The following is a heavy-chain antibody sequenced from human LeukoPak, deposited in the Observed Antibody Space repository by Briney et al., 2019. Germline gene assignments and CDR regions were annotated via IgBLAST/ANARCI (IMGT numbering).Heavy chain of an antibody. D-gene: IGHD1-7*01. CDR2: INHSGST. CDR3: ARGQINWNSKYFDY. J-gene: IGHJ4*02. Sequence: SETLSLTCAVYGGSFSGYYWSWIRQPPGKGLEWIGEINHSGSTNYNPSLKSRVTISVDTSKNQFSLKLSSVTAADTAVYYCARGQINWNSKYFDYWGQGTLVTVSS. V-gene: IGHV4-34*01. CDR1: GGSFSGYY.